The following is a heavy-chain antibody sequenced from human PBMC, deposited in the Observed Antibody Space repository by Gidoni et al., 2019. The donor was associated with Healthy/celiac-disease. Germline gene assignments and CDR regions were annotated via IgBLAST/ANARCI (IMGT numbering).Heavy chain of an antibody. CDR3: ARDLGAAAIYCFDY. Sequence: VQLIASAGGWAPPRGSVRHSCAVLGFTFSSYSMNWVRQAPGKGLEWVSYSSSSNSTIYYADSVKGQFTISRDNAKNSLYLQMNSLGDEDTAVYYCARDLGAAAIYCFDYWGQGTLVTVSS. J-gene: IGHJ4*02. D-gene: IGHD6-13*01. CDR1: GFTFSSYS. CDR2: SSSSNSTI. V-gene: IGHV3-48*02.